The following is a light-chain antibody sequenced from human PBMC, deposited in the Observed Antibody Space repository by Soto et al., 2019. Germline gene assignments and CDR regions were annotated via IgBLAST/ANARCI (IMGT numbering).Light chain of an antibody. CDR3: GAWDDSLSVYV. CDR2: RNN. Sequence: QSVLTQPPSASGTPGQRVTISCSGSSSNIGSNYVYWYQQLPGTAPKLLIYRNNQRPSGVPDRFSGSKSGTSASLAIGGRRSEDEADYYCGAWDDSLSVYVFGTGTKLTVL. V-gene: IGLV1-47*01. J-gene: IGLJ1*01. CDR1: SSNIGSNY.